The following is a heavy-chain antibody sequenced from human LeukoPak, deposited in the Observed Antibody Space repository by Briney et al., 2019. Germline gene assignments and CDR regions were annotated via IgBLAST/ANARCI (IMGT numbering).Heavy chain of an antibody. CDR2: MNPNSGDT. Sequence: ASVKVSCKASGYTFTSYYMHWVRQAPGQGLEWMGWMNPNSGDTSYAREFQDRVTMTRDTSLTTAYMELSSLRSDDTAVYYCARRPINCIITNCYVDNWGQGTLVTVSS. CDR3: ARRPINCIITNCYVDN. D-gene: IGHD2-2*01. J-gene: IGHJ4*02. V-gene: IGHV1-2*02. CDR1: GYTFTSYY.